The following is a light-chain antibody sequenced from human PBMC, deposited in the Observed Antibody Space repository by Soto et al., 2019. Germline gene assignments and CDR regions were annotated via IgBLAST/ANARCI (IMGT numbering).Light chain of an antibody. V-gene: IGKV1-8*01. Sequence: IRMTQSPSSFSASTGDIFTITCGASHGISSYLAWYQKTTGKATKLMIYAASNLQSGVSSRFSGSGSGTDFTLTISCLQSEDFETYYCQQYYSYHLTFGGGTKVDIK. CDR3: QQYYSYHLT. CDR1: HGISSY. J-gene: IGKJ4*01. CDR2: AAS.